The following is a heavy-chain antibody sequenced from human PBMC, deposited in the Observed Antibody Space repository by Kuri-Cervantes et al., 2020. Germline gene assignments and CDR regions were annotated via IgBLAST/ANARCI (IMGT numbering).Heavy chain of an antibody. J-gene: IGHJ6*02. CDR2: IYYSGST. V-gene: IGHV4-59*01. CDR3: ARADHYYYGMDV. Sequence: SETLSLTCTVSGGSISSYYWSWIRQPPGKGLEWIGYIYYSGSTNYNPSLKSRVTISVDTSKNQFSLKLGSVTAADTAVYYCARADHYYYGMDVWGQGTTVTVSS. CDR1: GGSISSYY.